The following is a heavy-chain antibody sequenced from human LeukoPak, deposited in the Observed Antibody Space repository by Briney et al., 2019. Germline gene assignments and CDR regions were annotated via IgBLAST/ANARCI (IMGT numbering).Heavy chain of an antibody. J-gene: IGHJ4*02. CDR1: GFILSDSA. D-gene: IGHD1-26*01. CDR2: ISASGGNS. V-gene: IGHV3-23*01. Sequence: GGSLRLSCEASGFILSDSAMSRARHASGRGVQWVSLISASGGNSYYADSVKGRFTVSRDSSKNTLHLQMNSLRAEDTAVYYCARDIELSCWGQGTLVTVSS. CDR3: ARDIELSC.